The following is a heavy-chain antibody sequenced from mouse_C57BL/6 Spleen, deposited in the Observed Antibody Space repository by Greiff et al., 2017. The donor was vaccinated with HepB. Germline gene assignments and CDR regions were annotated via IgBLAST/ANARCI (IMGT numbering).Heavy chain of an antibody. V-gene: IGHV3-6*01. CDR2: ISYDGSN. D-gene: IGHD1-1*01. Sequence: ESGPGLVKPSQSLSLTCSVTGYSITSGYYWNWIRQFPGNKLEWMGYISYDGSNNYNPSLKNRISITRDTSKNQFFLKLNSVTTEDTATYYCARTYYYGSSGFAYWGQGTLVTVSA. J-gene: IGHJ3*01. CDR3: ARTYYYGSSGFAY. CDR1: GYSITSGYY.